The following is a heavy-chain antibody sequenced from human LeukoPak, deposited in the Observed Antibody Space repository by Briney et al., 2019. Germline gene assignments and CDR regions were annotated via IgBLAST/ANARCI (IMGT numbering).Heavy chain of an antibody. D-gene: IGHD2-15*01. CDR1: GYTLTELS. CDR3: ATAEDIVVVVAARYFDY. CDR2: FDPEDGET. Sequence: GASVKVSCKVSGYTLTELSMHWVRQAPGKGLEWMGGFDPEDGETIYAQKFQGRVTMTEDTSTDTAYMELSSLRSEDTAVYYCATAEDIVVVVAARYFDYWGQGTLVTVSS. J-gene: IGHJ4*02. V-gene: IGHV1-24*01.